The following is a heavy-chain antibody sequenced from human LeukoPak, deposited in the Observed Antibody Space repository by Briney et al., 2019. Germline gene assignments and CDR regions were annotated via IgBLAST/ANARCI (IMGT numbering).Heavy chain of an antibody. CDR1: GGSISSYY. J-gene: IGHJ6*03. V-gene: IGHV4-4*09. D-gene: IGHD1-20*01. CDR2: IYTSEST. CDR3: ARAIKNNWNYHYYYYMDV. Sequence: SETLSLTCTVSGGSISSYYWSWIRQPPGKGLEWIGYIYTSESTNYNPSLKSRVTISVDTSKNQFSLKLSSVTAADTAVYYCARAIKNNWNYHYYYYMDVWGKGTTVTVSS.